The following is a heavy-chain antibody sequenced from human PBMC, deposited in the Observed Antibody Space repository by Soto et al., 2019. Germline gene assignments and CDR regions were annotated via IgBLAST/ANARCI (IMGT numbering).Heavy chain of an antibody. CDR3: ASRVSDYFDY. V-gene: IGHV4-30-2*01. Sequence: TLSLTCAVSGGSISSGGFSCNWIRQPPGKGLEWIGYIYHSGSTYFNPSLKSRVTMSVDRSTNQFSLKLSSVTAADTAVYYCASRVSDYFDYWGQGILVTVSS. CDR1: GGSISSGGFS. J-gene: IGHJ4*02. D-gene: IGHD6-19*01. CDR2: IYHSGST.